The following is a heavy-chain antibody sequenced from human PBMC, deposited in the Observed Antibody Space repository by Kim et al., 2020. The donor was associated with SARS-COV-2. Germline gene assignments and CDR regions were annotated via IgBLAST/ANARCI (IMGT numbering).Heavy chain of an antibody. CDR3: TREGGFLEWTDISPWYFDL. V-gene: IGHV3-49*03. J-gene: IGHJ2*01. CDR2: IRSKAYGGTT. Sequence: GGSLRLSCTASGFTFGDYAMSWFRQAPGKGLEWVGFIRSKAYGGTTEYAASVKGRFTISRDDSKSIAYLQMNSLKTEDTAVYYCTREGGFLEWTDISPWYFDLWGRGTLVTVSS. CDR1: GFTFGDYA. D-gene: IGHD3-3*01.